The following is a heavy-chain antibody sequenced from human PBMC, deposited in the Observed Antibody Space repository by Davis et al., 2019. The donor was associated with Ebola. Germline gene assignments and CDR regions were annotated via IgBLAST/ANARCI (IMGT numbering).Heavy chain of an antibody. J-gene: IGHJ6*02. D-gene: IGHD5-18*01. CDR3: ARDPGYGYGYYYDGMDV. CDR1: GFTFSSYS. CDR2: ISRSGSYI. V-gene: IGHV3-21*01. Sequence: GESLKISCAASGFTFSSYSMNWVRQAPGKGLEWVSSISRSGSYIFSSDSVKGRFTISRDNAKNSLYLQMNSLRAEDTAVYYCARDPGYGYGYYYDGMDVWGQGTTVTVSS.